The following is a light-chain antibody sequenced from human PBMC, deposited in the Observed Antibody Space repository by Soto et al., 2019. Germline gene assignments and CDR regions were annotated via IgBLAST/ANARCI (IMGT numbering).Light chain of an antibody. Sequence: DIQMTQSPSTLSASVGDRVTINCRASQTITTWLAWYQQKAGKAPKVLIYKASTLESGVPSRFSGSGSGTEFTLTISSLQPAXVATXXXQXXDSYPYTFGQGTKLEIK. V-gene: IGKV1-5*03. CDR1: QTITTW. J-gene: IGKJ2*01. CDR2: KAS. CDR3: QXXDSYPYT.